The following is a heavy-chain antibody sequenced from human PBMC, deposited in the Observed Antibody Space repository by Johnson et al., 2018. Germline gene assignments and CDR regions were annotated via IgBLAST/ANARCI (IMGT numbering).Heavy chain of an antibody. J-gene: IGHJ6*02. CDR1: GFTFDDYG. V-gene: IGHV3-20*01. CDR2: INWNGGNT. CDR3: SREPLIKGKWNDVSYYYGMDV. D-gene: IGHD1-1*01. Sequence: VQLVESGGGVVRPGGSLRLSCAASGFTFDDYGMSWVRQAPGKGLEWVSGINWNGGNTGYADSVKGRFTISRDNAKNSLYLKMNSLRAEDTALYHCSREPLIKGKWNDVSYYYGMDVWGQGTTVTVSS.